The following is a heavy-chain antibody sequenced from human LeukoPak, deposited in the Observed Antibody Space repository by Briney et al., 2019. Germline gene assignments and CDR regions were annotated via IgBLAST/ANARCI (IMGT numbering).Heavy chain of an antibody. V-gene: IGHV4-34*01. Sequence: SETLSLTCAVYGGSFSGYYWSWIRQPPGKGLEWIGEINHSGSTNYNPSLKSRVSISVDTSKNQFSLKLSSVTAADTAVYYCARGLYGSGSYRSYYYYCMDVWGKGTTVTVSS. CDR1: GGSFSGYY. CDR3: ARGLYGSGSYRSYYYYCMDV. J-gene: IGHJ6*03. D-gene: IGHD3-10*01. CDR2: INHSGST.